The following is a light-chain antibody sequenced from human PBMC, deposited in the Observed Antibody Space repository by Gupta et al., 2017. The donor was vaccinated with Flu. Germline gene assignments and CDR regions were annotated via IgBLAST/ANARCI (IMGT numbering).Light chain of an antibody. CDR3: QVWDTSSDHVV. CDR2: DDR. Sequence: SYVLTPPPSVSVAPGKPARITCGGDDIESTRVHWCQQKPGQAPVLVVYDDRDRPSGSPERFSGSNSGNTATLTSSRVEAGDEADYYCQVWDTSSDHVVFGGGTKLTVL. CDR1: DIESTR. V-gene: IGLV3-21*03. J-gene: IGLJ2*01.